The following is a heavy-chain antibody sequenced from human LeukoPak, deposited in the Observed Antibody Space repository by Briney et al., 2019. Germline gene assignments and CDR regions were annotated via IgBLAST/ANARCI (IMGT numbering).Heavy chain of an antibody. CDR2: INHSGST. CDR3: ARGAVAGTFLDY. J-gene: IGHJ4*02. V-gene: IGHV4-34*01. CDR1: SGSFSGYY. D-gene: IGHD6-19*01. Sequence: ASETLSLTCAVYSGSFSGYYWSWIRQPPGKGLEWIGEINHSGSTNYNPSLKSRVTISVDTSKNQFSLKLSSVTAADTAVYYCARGAVAGTFLDYWGQGTLVTVSS.